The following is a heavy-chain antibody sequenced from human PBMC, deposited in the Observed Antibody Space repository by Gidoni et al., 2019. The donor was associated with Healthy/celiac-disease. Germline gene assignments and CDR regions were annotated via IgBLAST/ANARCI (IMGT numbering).Heavy chain of an antibody. V-gene: IGHV4-59*01. J-gene: IGHJ4*02. CDR3: ARDHYDILTGEHCFDY. D-gene: IGHD3-9*01. CDR1: GGYISSYY. Sequence: QVQLQESGPGLVKPSETLSLTCTLSGGYISSYYWSWIRQPPGKGLEWIGYIYYSGSTNYNPSLKSRVTISVDTSKNQFSLKLSSVTAADTAVYYCARDHYDILTGEHCFDYWGQGTLVTVSS. CDR2: IYYSGST.